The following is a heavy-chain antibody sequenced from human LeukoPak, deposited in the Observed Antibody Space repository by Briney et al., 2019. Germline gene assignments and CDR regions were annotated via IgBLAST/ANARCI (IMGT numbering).Heavy chain of an antibody. D-gene: IGHD3-3*01. CDR3: ARGSGDFWSGYEVDAFDI. CDR2: INPSGGST. V-gene: IGHV1-46*01. CDR1: GYTFTSYY. Sequence: GASVKVSCKASGYTFTSYYMHWVRQAPGQGLEWMGIINPSGGSTSYAQKFQGRVTMTRDMSTSTVYMELSSLRSEDTAVYYCARGSGDFWSGYEVDAFDIWGQGTMVTVSS. J-gene: IGHJ3*02.